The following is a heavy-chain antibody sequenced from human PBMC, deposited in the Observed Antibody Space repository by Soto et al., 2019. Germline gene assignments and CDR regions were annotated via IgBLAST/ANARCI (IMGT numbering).Heavy chain of an antibody. V-gene: IGHV1-69*02. CDR3: ARNREQLDPFDY. CDR2: IIPSLGIA. D-gene: IGHD6-13*01. J-gene: IGHJ4*02. Sequence: SVTVSCQASGYTFTSYYMHWVRQAPGQGLEWMGRIIPSLGIANYAQKFQGRVTITTDKSTSTAYMELSSLRSEDTAVYYCARNREQLDPFDYWGQETLVTVSS. CDR1: GYTFTSYY.